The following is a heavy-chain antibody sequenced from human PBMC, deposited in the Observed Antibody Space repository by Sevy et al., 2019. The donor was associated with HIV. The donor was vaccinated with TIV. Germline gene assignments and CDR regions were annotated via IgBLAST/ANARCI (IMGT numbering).Heavy chain of an antibody. Sequence: GGSLRVSCAASGFTFDDYAMHWVRQAPGKGLEWVSGISWNSGSIGYADSVKGRFTISRDNAKNSLYLQMNSLRAEDTALYYCAKAIRSGYCSSTSCQYYGIDVRGQGTTVTVSS. V-gene: IGHV3-9*01. CDR1: GFTFDDYA. J-gene: IGHJ6*02. CDR3: AKAIRSGYCSSTSCQYYGIDV. CDR2: ISWNSGSI. D-gene: IGHD2-2*03.